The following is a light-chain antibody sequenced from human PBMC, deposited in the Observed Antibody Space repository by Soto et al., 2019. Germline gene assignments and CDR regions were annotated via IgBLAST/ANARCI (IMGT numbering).Light chain of an antibody. Sequence: QSALTQPPSVSGSPGQSVTISCTGTSNDVGSYNRVSWYQQPPGTAPKLIIYDVTSRPSGVPDRFSGSRSGKTASLTISGLQAEDEADYFCSSYTSKNSHVVFGGGTKPTVL. CDR1: SNDVGSYNR. J-gene: IGLJ2*01. CDR2: DVT. CDR3: SSYTSKNSHVV. V-gene: IGLV2-18*02.